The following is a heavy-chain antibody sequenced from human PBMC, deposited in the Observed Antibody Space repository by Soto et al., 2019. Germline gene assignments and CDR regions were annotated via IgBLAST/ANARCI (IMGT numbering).Heavy chain of an antibody. J-gene: IGHJ6*03. CDR1: GFTFSSYW. Sequence: GGSLRLSCAASGFTFSSYWMSWVRQAPGKGLEWVANIKQDGSEKYYVDSVKGRFTISRDNAKNSLYLQMNSLRAEDTAVYYCARVGDRSYGYYYYYYMDVWGKGTTVTVSS. CDR3: ARVGDRSYGYYYYYYMDV. CDR2: IKQDGSEK. V-gene: IGHV3-7*03. D-gene: IGHD5-18*01.